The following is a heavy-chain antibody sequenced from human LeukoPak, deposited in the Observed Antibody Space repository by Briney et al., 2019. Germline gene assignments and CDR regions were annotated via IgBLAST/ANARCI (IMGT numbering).Heavy chain of an antibody. D-gene: IGHD2-2*01. V-gene: IGHV4-34*01. Sequence: SETLSLTCAVYGESFSGYHWTWIRQPPRKGPEWIGKIDHSGSTIYNPSLKSRVTISVAAPKNQIFLDLSSVTAADTAVYYCARGRYCNSTNCPYVGGYYYMDVWGKGTTVTVSS. CDR1: GESFSGYH. CDR2: IDHSGST. J-gene: IGHJ6*03. CDR3: ARGRYCNSTNCPYVGGYYYMDV.